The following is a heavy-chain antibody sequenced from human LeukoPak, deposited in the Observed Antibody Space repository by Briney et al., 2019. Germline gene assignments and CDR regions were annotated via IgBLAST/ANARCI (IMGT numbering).Heavy chain of an antibody. V-gene: IGHV1-2*06. Sequence: ASVKVSCKASGYTFTGYYMHWVRQAPGRGLEWMGRINPNSGGTNYAQKFQGRVTMTRDTSISTAYMELSRLRSDDTAVYYCARGTEIYYDSSGYYYEVIGAFDIWGQGTMVTVSS. CDR3: ARGTEIYYDSSGYYYEVIGAFDI. CDR2: INPNSGGT. J-gene: IGHJ3*02. CDR1: GYTFTGYY. D-gene: IGHD3-22*01.